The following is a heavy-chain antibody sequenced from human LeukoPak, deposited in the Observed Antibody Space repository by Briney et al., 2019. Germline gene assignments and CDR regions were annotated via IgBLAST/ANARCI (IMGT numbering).Heavy chain of an antibody. Sequence: ASVKVSCKASGYTFTSYDINWVRQATGQGLEWMGWMNPNSGNTGYAQKFQGRVTMTRNTSIGTAYMELSSLRSEDTAVYYCARGGNGDYVIGFAFDIWGQGTMVTVSS. CDR2: MNPNSGNT. CDR1: GYTFTSYD. V-gene: IGHV1-8*01. J-gene: IGHJ3*02. CDR3: ARGGNGDYVIGFAFDI. D-gene: IGHD4-17*01.